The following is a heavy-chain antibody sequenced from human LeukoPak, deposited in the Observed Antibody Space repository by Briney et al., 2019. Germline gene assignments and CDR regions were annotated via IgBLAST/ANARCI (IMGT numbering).Heavy chain of an antibody. Sequence: GASVKVSCQASGHTFTSYGISWMRQAPGQGLEWMGWISAYNGNTNYAQKLRGGVTMTTDTSTSTVYMELRTLGSDDTAVYYCARVIVGTGTNYFDSWGQGTLVTVSS. CDR2: ISAYNGNT. CDR1: GHTFTSYG. D-gene: IGHD3-22*01. V-gene: IGHV1-18*01. CDR3: ARVIVGTGTNYFDS. J-gene: IGHJ4*02.